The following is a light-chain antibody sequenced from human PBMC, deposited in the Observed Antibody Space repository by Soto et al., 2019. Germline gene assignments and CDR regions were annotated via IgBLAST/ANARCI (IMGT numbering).Light chain of an antibody. V-gene: IGKV1-5*03. CDR1: QTISSW. CDR2: KAS. Sequence: DIKMTQSPSTLSGSVGDRVTITCRASQTISSWLAWYQQKPGKAPKLLIYKASTLKSGVPSRFSGSGSGTEFTLSISSLHPDDFATYYCQQYNSYSPTFGQGTKVDI. CDR3: QQYNSYSPT. J-gene: IGKJ1*01.